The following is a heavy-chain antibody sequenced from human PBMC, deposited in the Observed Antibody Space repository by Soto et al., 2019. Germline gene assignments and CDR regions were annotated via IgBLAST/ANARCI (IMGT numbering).Heavy chain of an antibody. CDR3: ARGCISTSCLKLLDP. CDR1: GGTFSSYA. J-gene: IGHJ5*02. D-gene: IGHD2-2*01. V-gene: IGHV1-69*12. Sequence: QVQLVQSGAEVKKPGSSVKVSCKASGGTFSSYAISWVRQAPGQGLEWMGGIIPIFGTANYAQKFQGRVTITADEYTRTAYMERSSLRSEDTAVYYCARGCISTSCLKLLDPWGQGTLVTVSS. CDR2: IIPIFGTA.